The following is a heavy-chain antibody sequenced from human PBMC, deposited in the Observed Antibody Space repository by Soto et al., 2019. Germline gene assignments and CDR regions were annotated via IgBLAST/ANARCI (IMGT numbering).Heavy chain of an antibody. CDR2: ISSSSSYI. CDR3: ARVRNFGYYYYYMDV. V-gene: IGHV3-21*01. CDR1: GFTFSSYS. Sequence: GSLRLSCAASGFTFSSYSMNWVRQAPGKGLEWVSSISSSSSYIYYADSVKGRFTISRDNAKNSLYLQMNSLRAEDTAVYYCARVRNFGYYYYYMDVWGKGTTVTVSS. J-gene: IGHJ6*03. D-gene: IGHD4-4*01.